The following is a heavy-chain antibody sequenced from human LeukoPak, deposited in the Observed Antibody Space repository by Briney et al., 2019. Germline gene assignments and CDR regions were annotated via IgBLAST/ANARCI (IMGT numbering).Heavy chain of an antibody. Sequence: PSETLSLTCTVSRGSISDYYWSWIRQPPGEGLEWIGYIYYSGSTHYNPSLKSRVTISLDTSKNQFSLNLNSVTAADTAVYYCARELKVGNTGYYFDYWGQGTLVTVSS. V-gene: IGHV4-59*01. D-gene: IGHD2/OR15-2a*01. J-gene: IGHJ4*02. CDR1: RGSISDYY. CDR3: ARELKVGNTGYYFDY. CDR2: IYYSGST.